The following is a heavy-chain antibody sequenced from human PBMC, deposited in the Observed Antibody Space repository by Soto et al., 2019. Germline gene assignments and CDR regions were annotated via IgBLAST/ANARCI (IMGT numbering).Heavy chain of an antibody. V-gene: IGHV3-11*01. CDR1: GFTFSDYY. D-gene: IGHD3-22*01. Sequence: GGSLRLSCAASGFTFSDYYMSWIRQAPGKGLEWVSYISSSGSTIYYADSVKGRFTISRDNAKNSLYLQMNSLRAEDTAVYYCATDEMAPYYYYSSGYYPHYYGMDVWGQGTTVTVS. CDR2: ISSSGSTI. J-gene: IGHJ6*02. CDR3: ATDEMAPYYYYSSGYYPHYYGMDV.